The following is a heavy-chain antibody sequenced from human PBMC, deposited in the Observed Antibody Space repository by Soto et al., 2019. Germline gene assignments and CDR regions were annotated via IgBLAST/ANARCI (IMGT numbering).Heavy chain of an antibody. CDR2: ISAYNGNT. D-gene: IGHD3-10*01. Sequence: ASVKVSCKASGYTFTSYGISWVRQAPGQGLEWMGWISAYNGNTNYAQRFQGRVTMTTDASTSTAYMELSSLRSEDTAVYYCARVRDDYGSGNYYNRIDFWGQGTLVTVSS. CDR3: ARVRDDYGSGNYYNRIDF. CDR1: GYTFTSYG. J-gene: IGHJ4*02. V-gene: IGHV1-18*01.